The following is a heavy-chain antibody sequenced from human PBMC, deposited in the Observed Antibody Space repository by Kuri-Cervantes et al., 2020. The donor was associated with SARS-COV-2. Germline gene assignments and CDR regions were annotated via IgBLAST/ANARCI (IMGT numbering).Heavy chain of an antibody. J-gene: IGHJ6*02. CDR3: ARHALSSSVRGGGEYYYYYGMDV. D-gene: IGHD3-10*01. CDR2: IYYSGST. V-gene: IGHV4-59*08. CDR1: GGSISSYY. Sequence: ESLKTSCTVSGGSISSYYWSWIRQPPGKGLEWIGYIYYSGSTNYNPSLKSRVTISVDTSKNQFSLKLSSVTAADTAVYYCARHALSSSVRGGGEYYYYYGMDVWGQGTTVTVSS.